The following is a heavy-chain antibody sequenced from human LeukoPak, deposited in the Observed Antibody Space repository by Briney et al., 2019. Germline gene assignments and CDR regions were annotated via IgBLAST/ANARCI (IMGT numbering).Heavy chain of an antibody. J-gene: IGHJ4*02. D-gene: IGHD6-19*01. V-gene: IGHV4-59*08. CDR1: GGSISSYY. CDR2: IFHSGNT. CDR3: ARHGSSGWYSPFDY. Sequence: SETLSLTCTVSGGSISSYYWSWIRQTPEKGLEWVGYIFHSGNTYYNPSLKSRVTISVDTSKNQFSLKLSSVTAADTAVYYCARHGSSGWYSPFDYWGQGTLVTVSS.